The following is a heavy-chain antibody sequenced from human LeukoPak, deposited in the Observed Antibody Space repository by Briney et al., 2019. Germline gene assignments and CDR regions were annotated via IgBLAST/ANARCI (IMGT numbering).Heavy chain of an antibody. CDR3: VASRIILFGVAIIPHRDV. CDR1: GFTFSDNH. V-gene: IGHV3-72*01. Sequence: GGSLRLSCVVSGFTFSDNHMDWVRQAPGKGLEWVGRSQNKDSDYNREYAASVKGRFTISRDDSKKSLYLHMDSLKTEDTATYYCVASRIILFGVAIIPHRDVWGKGTTVTVSS. J-gene: IGHJ6*03. CDR2: SQNKDSDYNR. D-gene: IGHD3-3*01.